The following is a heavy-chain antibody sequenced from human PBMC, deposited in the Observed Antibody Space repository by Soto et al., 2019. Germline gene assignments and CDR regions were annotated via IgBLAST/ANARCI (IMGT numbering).Heavy chain of an antibody. V-gene: IGHV4-39*01. CDR2: IFYSGST. CDR1: GGSISSSSHY. D-gene: IGHD3-10*02. J-gene: IGHJ4*02. Sequence: ETLSLTCTVSGGSISSSSHYWGWIRQPPGKGLEWIGNIFYSGSTYYNPSLKSRVTISVDTSQNQFSLKLSSVSAADTAVYSCARSSYRYVHFDYWSQGTLVTVSS. CDR3: ARSSYRYVHFDY.